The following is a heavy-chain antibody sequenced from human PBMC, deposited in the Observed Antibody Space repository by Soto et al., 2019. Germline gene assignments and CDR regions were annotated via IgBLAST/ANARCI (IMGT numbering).Heavy chain of an antibody. CDR2: IKGKTDGGTT. D-gene: IGHD6-19*01. V-gene: IGHV3-15*07. Sequence: GGSLRLSCAASGFTFSNAWMNWVRQAPGKGLEWVGRIKGKTDGGTTDYAAPVKGRFTISRDDSKNTLYLQMNSLKTEDTAVYYCTTTLAVAGTHYYYGMDVWGQGTTVTVSS. CDR3: TTTLAVAGTHYYYGMDV. CDR1: GFTFSNAW. J-gene: IGHJ6*02.